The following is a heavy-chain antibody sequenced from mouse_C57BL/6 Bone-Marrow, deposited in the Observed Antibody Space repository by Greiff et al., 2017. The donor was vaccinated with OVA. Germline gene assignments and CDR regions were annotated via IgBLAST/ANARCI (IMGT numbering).Heavy chain of an antibody. Sequence: EVQLVESGGGLVKPGGSLKLSCAASGFTFSDYGMHWVRQAPEKGLEWVAYIRSGSSTIYYADTVKGRFTISRDNAKNTLFLQMTSLRSEDTAMYYCTSFPVFAYWGQGSLVTVSA. CDR3: TSFPVFAY. CDR1: GFTFSDYG. CDR2: IRSGSSTI. J-gene: IGHJ3*01. V-gene: IGHV5-17*01.